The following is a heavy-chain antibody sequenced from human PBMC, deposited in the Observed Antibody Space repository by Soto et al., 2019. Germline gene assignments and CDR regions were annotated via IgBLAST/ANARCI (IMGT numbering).Heavy chain of an antibody. J-gene: IGHJ3*02. CDR3: ARVVYGSGNYYTGPSAFDI. CDR1: GGTLSDHG. CDR2: TIPVFNTA. D-gene: IGHD3-10*01. V-gene: IGHV1-69*06. Sequence: QVQLEQSGAEVKKPGSSVKVSCKASGGTLSDHGVAWLRQAPGQGLEWMGGTIPVFNTAKYAQKFQGRVTVTADKFTNIAYMELSSLRSEDTALYFCARVVYGSGNYYTGPSAFDIWGQGTMVIVSS.